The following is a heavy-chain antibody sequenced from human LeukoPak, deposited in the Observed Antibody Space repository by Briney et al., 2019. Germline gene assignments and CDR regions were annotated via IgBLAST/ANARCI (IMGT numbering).Heavy chain of an antibody. CDR2: IIPILGTA. V-gene: IGHV1-69*13. Sequence: ASVKVSCKASGGTFSTFALSWVRQAPGQGPDWMGGIIPILGTANYAQKFQCRVTITADESTGTAYMELSSLTSEDTAVYYCATSPTGYSPGYWGQGTLVTVSS. CDR3: ATSPTGYSPGY. D-gene: IGHD4-23*01. CDR1: GGTFSTFA. J-gene: IGHJ4*02.